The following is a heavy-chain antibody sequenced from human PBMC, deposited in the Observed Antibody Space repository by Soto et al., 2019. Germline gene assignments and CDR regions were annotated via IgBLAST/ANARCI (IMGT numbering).Heavy chain of an antibody. D-gene: IGHD3-22*01. CDR1: GGSISSYY. V-gene: IGHV4-59*01. CDR3: ARVGLDYYDSSGSQGAFDI. Sequence: SETLSLTCTVSGGSISSYYWSWSRQPPGKGLEWIGYIYYSGSTNYNPSLKSRVTISVDTSKNQFSLKLSSMTAADTAVYYCARVGLDYYDSSGSQGAFDIWGQGTMVT. CDR2: IYYSGST. J-gene: IGHJ3*02.